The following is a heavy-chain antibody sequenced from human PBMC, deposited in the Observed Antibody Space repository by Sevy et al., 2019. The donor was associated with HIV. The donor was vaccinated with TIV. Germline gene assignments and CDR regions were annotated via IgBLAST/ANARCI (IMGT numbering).Heavy chain of an antibody. CDR2: IWXXXNNX. V-gene: IGHV3-33*01. J-gene: IGHJ4*02. CDR1: GFXFSSXG. D-gene: IGHD2-2*03. Sequence: GGSLRLSCAASGFXFSSXGMHXVRXAPXXXLEWXXXIWXXXNNXYXADSVKGRFTISRDNSKNTLYLQMNSLRAEEXXVYYCARDIADXGYCXSTSCYXFDYWGQGTLVTVSS. CDR3: ARDIADXGYCXSTSCYXFDY.